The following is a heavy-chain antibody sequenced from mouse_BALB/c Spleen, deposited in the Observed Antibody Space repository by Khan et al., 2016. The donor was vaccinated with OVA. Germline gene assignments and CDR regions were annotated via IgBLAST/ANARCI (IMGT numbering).Heavy chain of an antibody. V-gene: IGHV5-4*02. J-gene: IGHJ3*01. Sequence: EVQLLETGGGLVKPGGSLKLSCAASGFTFSDYYMYWVRQTPEKRLEWVATISDGGTSTYYPDSVKGRFTISRDNAKNSLYLQMSSLKSEDTAMFYCVHAGYDAFAYWGQGTLVTVSA. CDR1: GFTFSDYY. D-gene: IGHD2-3*01. CDR3: VHAGYDAFAY. CDR2: ISDGGTST.